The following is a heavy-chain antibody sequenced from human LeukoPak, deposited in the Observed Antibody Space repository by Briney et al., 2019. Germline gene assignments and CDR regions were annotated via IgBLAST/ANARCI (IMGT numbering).Heavy chain of an antibody. CDR3: ARGKDGLQFLP. CDR1: GGSVSRSDYY. J-gene: IGHJ5*02. Sequence: SETLSLTCTVSGGSVSRSDYYWGWVRQPPGKGLEWIGYIYYSGSTYYNPSLKSRVTISVDTSKNQFSLKLSSVTAADTAVYYCARGKDGLQFLPWGQGTLVTVSS. V-gene: IGHV4-39*07. CDR2: IYYSGST. D-gene: IGHD4-11*01.